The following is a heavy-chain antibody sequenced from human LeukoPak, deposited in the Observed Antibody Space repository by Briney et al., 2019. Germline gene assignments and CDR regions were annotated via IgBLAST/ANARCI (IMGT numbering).Heavy chain of an antibody. Sequence: AASVKVSCKSSGFTFTDYYIHWVRQAPGQGLEWMGYIGPHSSATSSPQEFQGRVTMTRDTSMSTAYMELTRLTSDDTAVYYCAGEGNGLLSKDFDYWGQGTLVTVSS. CDR2: IGPHSSAT. V-gene: IGHV1-2*02. CDR3: AGEGNGLLSKDFDY. J-gene: IGHJ4*02. CDR1: GFTFTDYY. D-gene: IGHD2/OR15-2a*01.